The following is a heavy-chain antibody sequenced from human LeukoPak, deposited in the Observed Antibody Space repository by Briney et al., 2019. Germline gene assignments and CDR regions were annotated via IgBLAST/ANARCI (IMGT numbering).Heavy chain of an antibody. CDR2: LYYGGTN. CDR1: GGSITTSGFY. V-gene: IGHV4-39*07. CDR3: ARDGI. Sequence: PSETLSLTCTVSGGSITTSGFYWAWIRRPPGKGLEWIGSLYYGGTNYYNPSLKSRVTVSGDTSKNQFSLELASVTAADTAVYYCARDGIWGQGTLVTVSS. D-gene: IGHD1-14*01. J-gene: IGHJ4*02.